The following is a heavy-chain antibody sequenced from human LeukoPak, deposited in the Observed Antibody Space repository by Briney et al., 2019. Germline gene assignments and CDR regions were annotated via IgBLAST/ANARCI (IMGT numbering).Heavy chain of an antibody. CDR1: GYTFTGYY. CDR2: INPNSGGT. CDR3: ARVAGDGYKPDFDY. J-gene: IGHJ4*02. D-gene: IGHD5-24*01. Sequence: GASVKVSCKASGYTFTGYYMHWVRQAPGQGLEWMGRINPNSGGTNYAQKFQGRVTMTRDTSISTAYMELSRLRSDGTAVYYCARVAGDGYKPDFDYWGQGTLVTVSS. V-gene: IGHV1-2*06.